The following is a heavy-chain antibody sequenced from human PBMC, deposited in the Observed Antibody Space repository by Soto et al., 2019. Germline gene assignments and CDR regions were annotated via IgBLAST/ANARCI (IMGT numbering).Heavy chain of an antibody. D-gene: IGHD3-9*01. J-gene: IGHJ4*02. Sequence: SETLSLTYTVSGGSISSSSYYWGWIRQPPGKGLEWIGSIYYSGSTYYNPSLKSRVTISVDTSKNQFSLKLSSVTAADTAVYYCARRNRYFDWLPTPFDYWGQGTLVTVSS. V-gene: IGHV4-39*01. CDR2: IYYSGST. CDR1: GGSISSSSYY. CDR3: ARRNRYFDWLPTPFDY.